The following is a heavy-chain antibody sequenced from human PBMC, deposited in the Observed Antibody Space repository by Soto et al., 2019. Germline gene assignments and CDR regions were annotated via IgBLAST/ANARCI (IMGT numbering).Heavy chain of an antibody. CDR1: GVSISSYY. J-gene: IGHJ4*02. Sequence: PSETLSLTCTVSGVSISSYYWSWIRQPPGKGLEWIGYIYYSGSTNYNPSLKSRVTISVDTSKNQFSLKLSSVTAADTAVYYCARAVEQWLVGEYYFDYWGQGTLVTVSS. V-gene: IGHV4-59*01. CDR2: IYYSGST. CDR3: ARAVEQWLVGEYYFDY. D-gene: IGHD6-19*01.